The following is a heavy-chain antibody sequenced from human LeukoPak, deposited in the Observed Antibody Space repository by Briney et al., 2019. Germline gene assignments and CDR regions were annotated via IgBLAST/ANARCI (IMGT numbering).Heavy chain of an antibody. Sequence: ASVTVSCTASGYTFTSYGISWVRQAPGQGLEWMGWTSAYNGNTNYAQKLQGRVTMTTDTSTSTAYMELRSLRFDDTAVYYCTRDEWLGEEWGNYWGQGTLVTVSS. D-gene: IGHD3-3*01. J-gene: IGHJ4*02. CDR2: TSAYNGNT. CDR1: GYTFTSYG. CDR3: TRDEWLGEEWGNY. V-gene: IGHV1-18*01.